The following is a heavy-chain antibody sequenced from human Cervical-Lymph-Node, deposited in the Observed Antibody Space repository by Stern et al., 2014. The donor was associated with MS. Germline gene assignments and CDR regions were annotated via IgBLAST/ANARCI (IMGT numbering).Heavy chain of an antibody. Sequence: MQLVESGPGLVKPSQTLSLTCTVSGGSISIGGYYWSWIRQHPGKGLEWIGYIYHSGSTHYNPSLKSRVTISEDTSKNQFSLKLSSVTAADTAVYYCTAGGVTALYDYWGQGTLVTVSS. CDR3: TAGGVTALYDY. D-gene: IGHD2-21*02. CDR1: GGSISIGGYY. J-gene: IGHJ4*02. V-gene: IGHV4-31*03. CDR2: IYHSGST.